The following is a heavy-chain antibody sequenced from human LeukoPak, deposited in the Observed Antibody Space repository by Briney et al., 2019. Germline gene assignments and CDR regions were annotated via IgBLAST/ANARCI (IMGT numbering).Heavy chain of an antibody. CDR2: INPSGGST. D-gene: IGHD2-2*01. J-gene: IGHJ4*02. CDR3: ASSGAVVPAAFDAHTLDY. V-gene: IGHV1-46*01. Sequence: GASVKVSCKASGYTFTSYYMHWVRQAPGQGLEWMGIINPSGGSTSYAQKFQGRVTMTRDTSTSTVYMELSSLRSEDTAVYYCASSGAVVPAAFDAHTLDYWGQGTLVTVSS. CDR1: GYTFTSYY.